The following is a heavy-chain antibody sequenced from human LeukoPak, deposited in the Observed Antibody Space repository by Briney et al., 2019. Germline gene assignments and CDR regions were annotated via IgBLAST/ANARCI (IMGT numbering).Heavy chain of an antibody. CDR2: IRGSGGST. CDR3: AKGRSYYDFDY. D-gene: IGHD1-26*01. J-gene: IGHJ4*02. V-gene: IGHV3-23*01. Sequence: GGSLRLSCAASGFTFSSYAMSWVRQAPGKGLEWVSAIRGSGGSTYYADSVKGRFTISRDNSKNTLYLQMNSLRAEDSAVYYCAKGRSYYDFDYWGQGTLVTVSS. CDR1: GFTFSSYA.